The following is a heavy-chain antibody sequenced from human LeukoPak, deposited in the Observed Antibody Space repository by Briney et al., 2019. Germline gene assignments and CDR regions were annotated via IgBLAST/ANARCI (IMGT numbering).Heavy chain of an antibody. CDR2: IYYSGST. J-gene: IGHJ4*02. D-gene: IGHD1-26*01. CDR3: ARDMGGIVGTFDY. V-gene: IGHV4-39*07. CDR1: GGSISSSSYY. Sequence: PSETLFLTCTVSGGSISSSSYYWGWIRQPPGKGLEWIGSIYYSGSTYYNPSLKSRVTISVDTSKNQFSLKLSSVTAADTAVYYCARDMGGIVGTFDYWGQGTLVTVSS.